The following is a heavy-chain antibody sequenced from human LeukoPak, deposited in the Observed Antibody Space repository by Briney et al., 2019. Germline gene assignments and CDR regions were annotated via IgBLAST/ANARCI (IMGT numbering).Heavy chain of an antibody. J-gene: IGHJ5*02. CDR1: GYTFTGYY. D-gene: IGHD2/OR15-2a*01. CDR2: INPNSGGT. Sequence: ASVKVSCKASGYTFTGYYMHWVRQAPGQGLEWMGRINPNSGGTNYAQKFQGRVTITRDTSISTAYMELSRLRSDDTAVYYCARVSGRGNWFDPWGQGTLVTVSS. CDR3: ARVSGRGNWFDP. V-gene: IGHV1-2*06.